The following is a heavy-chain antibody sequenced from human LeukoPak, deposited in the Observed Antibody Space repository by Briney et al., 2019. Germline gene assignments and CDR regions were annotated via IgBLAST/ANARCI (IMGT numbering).Heavy chain of an antibody. CDR1: GGSISGYY. D-gene: IGHD3-16*01. V-gene: IGHV4-59*01. J-gene: IGHJ4*02. Sequence: SETLSLTCTVSGGSISGYYWGWIRQAPGKGLEWIGYIYYSGSTNYNPSLKSRVTISVDTSKNQFSLKLSSVTAADTAVYYCARESLGEFDYWGQGTLVTVSS. CDR2: IYYSGST. CDR3: ARESLGEFDY.